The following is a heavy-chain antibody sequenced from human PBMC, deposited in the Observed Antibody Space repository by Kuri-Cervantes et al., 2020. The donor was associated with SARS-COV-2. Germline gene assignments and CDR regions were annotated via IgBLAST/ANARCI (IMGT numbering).Heavy chain of an antibody. V-gene: IGHV3-30-3*01. CDR3: ARGVAELRYYGMDV. D-gene: IGHD1-7*01. CDR2: ISYDGSNK. J-gene: IGHJ6*02. CDR1: GFPFSSYA. Sequence: LSLTGAASGFPFSSYAMHWVRQAPGKGLEWVAVISYDGSNKYYADSVKGRFTISRDNSKNTLYLQMNSLRAEDTAVYYCARGVAELRYYGMDVWGQGTTVTVSS.